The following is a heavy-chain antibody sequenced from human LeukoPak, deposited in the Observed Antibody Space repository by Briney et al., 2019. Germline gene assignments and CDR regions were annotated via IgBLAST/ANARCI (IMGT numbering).Heavy chain of an antibody. J-gene: IGHJ2*01. V-gene: IGHV4-59*08. CDR1: GGSISSYY. CDR3: ARNFGGIYYYDSSGYYDAPWYFDL. D-gene: IGHD3-22*01. CDR2: IYYSGST. Sequence: SETLSLTCTVSGGSISSYYWSWIRQPPGKGLEWIGYIYYSGSTNYNPSLESRVTISVDTSKNQFSLKLSSVTAADTAVYYCARNFGGIYYYDSSGYYDAPWYFDLWGRGTLVTVSS.